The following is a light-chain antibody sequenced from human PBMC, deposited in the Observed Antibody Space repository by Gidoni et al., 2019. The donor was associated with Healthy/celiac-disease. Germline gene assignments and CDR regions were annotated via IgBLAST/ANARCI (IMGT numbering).Light chain of an antibody. CDR2: LGS. CDR3: MQALQTPRA. J-gene: IGKJ4*01. CDR1: QSLLHSNGYNY. V-gene: IGKV2-28*01. Sequence: DIVMTQSPLSMPVTPGEPASISCRSSQSLLHSNGYNYLDWYLQKPGQSPQLLIYLGSNRASRVPDRFSGSGSGTDFTLKISRVEAEDVGVYYCMQALQTPRAFGGGTKVEIK.